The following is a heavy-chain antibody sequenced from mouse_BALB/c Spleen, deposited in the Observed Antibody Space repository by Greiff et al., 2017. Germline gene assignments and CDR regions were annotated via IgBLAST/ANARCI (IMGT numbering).Heavy chain of an antibody. D-gene: IGHD1-1*01. J-gene: IGHJ4*01. CDR2: ISSGGST. Sequence: EVKVVESGGGLVKPGGSLKLSCAASGFTFSSYAMSWVRQTPEKRLEWVASISSGGSTYYPDSVKGRFTISRDNARNILYLQMNSLRSEDTAMYYCARAGDTVVDYYAMDYWGQGTSVTVSS. CDR3: ARAGDTVVDYYAMDY. CDR1: GFTFSSYA. V-gene: IGHV5-6-5*01.